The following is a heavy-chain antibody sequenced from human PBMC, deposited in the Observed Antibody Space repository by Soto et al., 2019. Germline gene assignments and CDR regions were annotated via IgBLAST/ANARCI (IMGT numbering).Heavy chain of an antibody. CDR2: IYYSGST. D-gene: IGHD2-15*01. CDR1: GGSISSSSYY. CDR3: ARWPDCSGGSCHNWFDP. V-gene: IGHV4-39*01. Sequence: PSETLSLTCTVSGGSISSSSYYWGWIRQPPGKGQEWIGSIYYSGSTYYNPSLKSRVTISVDTSKNQFSLKLSSVTAADTSVYYCARWPDCSGGSCHNWFDPWGQGTLVTVSS. J-gene: IGHJ5*02.